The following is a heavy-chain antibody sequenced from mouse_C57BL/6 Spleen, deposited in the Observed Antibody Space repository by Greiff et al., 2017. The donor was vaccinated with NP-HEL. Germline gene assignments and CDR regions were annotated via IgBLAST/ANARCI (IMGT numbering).Heavy chain of an antibody. J-gene: IGHJ1*03. CDR3: TRGLITTVVATRSFDV. CDR2: IRNKANNHAT. CDR1: GFTFSDAW. D-gene: IGHD1-1*01. V-gene: IGHV6-6*01. Sequence: EVQRVESGGGLVQPGGSMKLSCAASGFTFSDAWMDWVRQSPEKGLEWVAEIRNKANNHATYYAESVKGRFTISRDDSKSSVYLQMNSLRAEDTGIYYCTRGLITTVVATRSFDVWGTGTTVTVSS.